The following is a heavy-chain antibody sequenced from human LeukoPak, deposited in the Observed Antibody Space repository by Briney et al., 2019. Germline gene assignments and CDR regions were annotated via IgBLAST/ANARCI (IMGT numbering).Heavy chain of an antibody. CDR1: GFTFSNYA. CDR2: ISGSGPST. J-gene: IGHJ4*02. CDR3: AKGSCTNGVCYTDY. D-gene: IGHD2-8*01. Sequence: GGSLRLSCAASGFTFSNYAMSWVRQAPGKGREGGSVISGSGPSTYYADSVKGRFPISRDNSNNTLYLQMNSLRAEDTGVYYCAKGSCTNGVCYTDYWGQGTLVTVSS. V-gene: IGHV3-23*01.